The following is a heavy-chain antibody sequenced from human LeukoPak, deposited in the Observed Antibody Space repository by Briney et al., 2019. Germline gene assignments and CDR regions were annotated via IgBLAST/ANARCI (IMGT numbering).Heavy chain of an antibody. V-gene: IGHV3-30*03. CDR1: GFNFSSYG. CDR3: ARAESGYSSSDDAFDI. CDR2: ISYDGSNK. Sequence: PGGSLRLSCAASGFNFSSYGMHWVRQAPGKGLEWVAVISYDGSNKYYADSVKGRFTISRDSSKNTLYLQMNSLRAEDTAVYYCARAESGYSSSDDAFDIWGQGTMVTVSS. D-gene: IGHD6-13*01. J-gene: IGHJ3*02.